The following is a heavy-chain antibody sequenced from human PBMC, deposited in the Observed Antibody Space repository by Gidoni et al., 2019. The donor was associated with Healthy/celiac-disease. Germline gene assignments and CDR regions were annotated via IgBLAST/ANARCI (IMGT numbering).Heavy chain of an antibody. Sequence: QVQLQQWGAGLLKPSETLSLTCAVYGGSFSGYYWRWIRQPPGKGLEWIGEINHSGSTNYNTSLKSRVTISVDTSKNQFSLKLSSVTAADTAVYYCARTAQMNYYDSSGYYPYYYYGMDVWGQVTTVTVSS. CDR3: ARTAQMNYYDSSGYYPYYYYGMDV. CDR1: GGSFSGYY. J-gene: IGHJ6*02. D-gene: IGHD3-22*01. CDR2: INHSGST. V-gene: IGHV4-34*01.